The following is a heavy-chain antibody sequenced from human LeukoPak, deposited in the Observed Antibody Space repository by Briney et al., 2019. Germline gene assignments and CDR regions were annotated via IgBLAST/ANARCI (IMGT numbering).Heavy chain of an antibody. CDR3: ARGKNTYYYYMDV. CDR1: GGSISSGGYS. J-gene: IGHJ6*03. CDR2: IYYSGST. Sequence: PSETLSLTCTVSGGSISSGGYSWSWIRQPPGKGLEWIGYIYYSGSTYYNPSLKSRVTISVDTSKNQFSLKLSSVTAADTAVYYCARGKNTYYYYMDVWGKGTTVTVSS. V-gene: IGHV4-30-4*07.